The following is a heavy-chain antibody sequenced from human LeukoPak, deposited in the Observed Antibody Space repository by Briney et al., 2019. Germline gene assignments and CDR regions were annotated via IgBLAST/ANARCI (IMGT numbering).Heavy chain of an antibody. CDR2: ISGSGGST. D-gene: IGHD1-26*01. V-gene: IGHV3-23*01. J-gene: IGHJ4*02. CDR1: GFTFSSYA. CDR3: AKGDSGSCEDC. Sequence: PGGSLRLSCAASGFTFSSYAMSWVRQAPGKGLEWVSAISGSGGSTYYADSVKGRFTISRDHSKNPLYLQMNSLRAEYTTAYYCAKGDSGSCEDCWGQGTLVTVSS.